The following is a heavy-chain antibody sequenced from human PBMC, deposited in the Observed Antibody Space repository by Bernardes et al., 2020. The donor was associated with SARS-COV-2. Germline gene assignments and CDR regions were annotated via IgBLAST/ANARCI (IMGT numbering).Heavy chain of an antibody. CDR2: IYYSGST. Sequence: SETLSLTCTVSGGSISSYYWSWIRQPPGKGLEWIGYIYYSGSTNYNPSLKSRVTISVDTSKNQFSLKLSSVTAADTAVYYCLRGACNSGGCHSTINYWGQGTLVSVSS. D-gene: IGHD2-15*01. CDR3: LRGACNSGGCHSTINY. J-gene: IGHJ4*02. V-gene: IGHV4-59*08. CDR1: GGSISSYY.